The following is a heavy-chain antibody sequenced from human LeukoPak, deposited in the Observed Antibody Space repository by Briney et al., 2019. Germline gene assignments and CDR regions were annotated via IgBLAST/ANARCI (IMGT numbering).Heavy chain of an antibody. Sequence: GASVKVSCKASGYTFTGYYMHWVRQAPGQGLEWMGWITGYNGKTQYAHNFEGRVTMTTDTSTTTAYMELRSLRSDDTAVYYCARGGLEYYTQGRLDFWGQGTLVTVSS. D-gene: IGHD3-3*01. CDR3: ARGGLEYYTQGRLDF. J-gene: IGHJ4*02. CDR1: GYTFTGYY. CDR2: ITGYNGKT. V-gene: IGHV1-18*04.